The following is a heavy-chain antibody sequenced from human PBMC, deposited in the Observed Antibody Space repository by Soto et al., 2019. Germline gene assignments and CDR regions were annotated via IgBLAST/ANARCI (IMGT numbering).Heavy chain of an antibody. V-gene: IGHV4-59*08. CDR1: GGSISSYY. D-gene: IGHD6-13*01. Sequence: QVQLQESGPGLVKPSETLSLTCTVSGGSISSYYWSWIRQPPGKGLEWIGYIYYSGSTNYNPSLXRXAXIXXDTSKNQFSLKLSSVTAADTAVYYCARRYSSAFDIWGQGTMVTVSS. CDR3: ARRYSSAFDI. J-gene: IGHJ3*02. CDR2: IYYSGST.